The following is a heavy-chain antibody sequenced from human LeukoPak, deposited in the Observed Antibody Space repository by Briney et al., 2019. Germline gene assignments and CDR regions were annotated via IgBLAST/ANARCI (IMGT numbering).Heavy chain of an antibody. CDR3: ARDRGYCSGGSCYSPGYFDY. D-gene: IGHD2-15*01. J-gene: IGHJ4*02. Sequence: PSETLSLTCTVSGGSISSGGYYWSWIRQHPGKGLEWIGYIYYSGSTYYNPSLKSRVTISVDTSKNQFSLKLSPVTAADTAVYYCARDRGYCSGGSCYSPGYFDYWGQGTLVTVSS. CDR1: GGSISSGGYY. CDR2: IYYSGST. V-gene: IGHV4-31*03.